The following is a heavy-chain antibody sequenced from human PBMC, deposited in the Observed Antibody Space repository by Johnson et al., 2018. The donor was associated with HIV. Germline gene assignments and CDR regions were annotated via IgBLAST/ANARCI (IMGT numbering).Heavy chain of an antibody. CDR1: GFTFSRYA. CDR3: AKDLRVFDWFNAYDAFDI. Sequence: VQLVESGGGLVQPGGSLRLSCAASGFTFSRYAMSWVRQVPGKGLEWVSAISGSGAITYYADSVKGRFTISRDNSKNTLYLQMNSLRADDTAVYYCAKDLRVFDWFNAYDAFDIWGQGTMVTVSS. D-gene: IGHD3-9*01. CDR2: ISGSGAIT. V-gene: IGHV3-23*04. J-gene: IGHJ3*02.